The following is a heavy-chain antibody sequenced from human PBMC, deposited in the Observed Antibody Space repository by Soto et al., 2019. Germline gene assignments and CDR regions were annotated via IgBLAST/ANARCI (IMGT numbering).Heavy chain of an antibody. CDR1: EGLFSSYP. D-gene: IGHD3-22*01. CDR3: ASGGSGYTWFNEF. J-gene: IGHJ4*02. CDR2: IIPVFQTA. V-gene: IGHV1-69*01. Sequence: QKQLVQSGAEVKKPGSSVKVSCKASEGLFSSYPISWVRQVPGQGLEWMGGIIPVFQTAYYTQRFQGRVTITADESTNTAYMELSSLRSEDTAIYYCASGGSGYTWFNEFWGQGTLVTVSS.